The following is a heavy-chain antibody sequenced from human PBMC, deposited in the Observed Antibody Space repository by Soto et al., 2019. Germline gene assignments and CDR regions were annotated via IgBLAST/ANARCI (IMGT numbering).Heavy chain of an antibody. Sequence: ASVKVSCKASGYTFTSYGISWVRQAPGQGLEWMGWISAYNGNTNYAQKLQGRVTMTTDTSTSTAYMELRSLRSDDTAVYYCARDQWSGYYVPNTAWFDPWGPGTLVTVSS. CDR3: ARDQWSGYYVPNTAWFDP. CDR2: ISAYNGNT. J-gene: IGHJ5*02. D-gene: IGHD3-3*01. CDR1: GYTFTSYG. V-gene: IGHV1-18*04.